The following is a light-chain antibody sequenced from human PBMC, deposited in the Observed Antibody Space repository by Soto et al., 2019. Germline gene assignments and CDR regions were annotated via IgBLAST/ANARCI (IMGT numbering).Light chain of an antibody. CDR2: ATS. CDR1: RSLSGW. CDR3: QESYSTPAVS. J-gene: IGKJ4*01. V-gene: IGKV1-39*01. Sequence: DIQMTQSPSTLSASVGDRVTITCRASRSLSGWLAWYQQKPGKAPKLLIYATSTLQSGVPARFSGSGSGTEFTLTISSLQAEDFATYFCQESYSTPAVSFGGGTKVEIK.